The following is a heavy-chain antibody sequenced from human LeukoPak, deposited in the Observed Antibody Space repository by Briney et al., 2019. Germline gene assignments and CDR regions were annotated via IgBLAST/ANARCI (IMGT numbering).Heavy chain of an antibody. Sequence: PSETLSLTCSVFNASISRYFWSRVRQPPGKGLEWIGYIYYTGSSNFNPSLRSRVTMSVDTSKNQFSLKLRSVTAADTALYYCAGGPGISTSGYWGQGALVTVSS. CDR2: IYYTGSS. V-gene: IGHV4-59*01. J-gene: IGHJ4*02. D-gene: IGHD2-15*01. CDR3: AGGPGISTSGY. CDR1: NASISRYF.